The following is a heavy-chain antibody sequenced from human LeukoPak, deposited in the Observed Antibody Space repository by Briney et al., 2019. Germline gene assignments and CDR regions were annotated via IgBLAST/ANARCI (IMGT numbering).Heavy chain of an antibody. V-gene: IGHV1-8*01. CDR3: ARGIWENGSSSGDY. CDR1: GYTFTSYD. CDR2: MNPNSGNT. D-gene: IGHD6-6*01. J-gene: IGHJ4*02. Sequence: ASVTVSCKASGYTFTSYDINWVRQAAGQGLEWMGWMNPNSGNTGYAQKFQGRVTMTRNTSISTAYMELSSLRSEDTAVYYCARGIWENGSSSGDYWGQGTLVTVSS.